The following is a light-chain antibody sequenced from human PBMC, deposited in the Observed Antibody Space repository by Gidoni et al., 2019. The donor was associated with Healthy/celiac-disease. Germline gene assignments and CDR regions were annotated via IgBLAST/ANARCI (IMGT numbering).Light chain of an antibody. Sequence: EIVFTQSPGTLSLSPGERATLSCRASQSVSSSYLAWYQQKPGQAPRLLIYGASSRATGIPDRCSGSGSGTDFTVTINRLEPEDFAVYYCQQYGSSRTFGQGTKVEIK. V-gene: IGKV3-20*01. CDR2: GAS. CDR1: QSVSSSY. CDR3: QQYGSSRT. J-gene: IGKJ1*01.